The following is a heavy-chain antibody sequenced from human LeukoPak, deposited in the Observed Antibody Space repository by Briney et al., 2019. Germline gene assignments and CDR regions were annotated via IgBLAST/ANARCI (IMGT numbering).Heavy chain of an antibody. CDR3: ARDPFMIVAEFDY. J-gene: IGHJ4*02. D-gene: IGHD3-22*01. CDR2: ISSSSSTI. CDR1: GFTFRGYG. Sequence: GGSLRLSCAASGFTFRGYGMHWVRQAPGKGLEWVSYISSSSSTIYYADSVKGRFTISRDNAKNSLYLQMNSLRDEDTAVYYCARDPFMIVAEFDYWGQGTLVTVSS. V-gene: IGHV3-48*02.